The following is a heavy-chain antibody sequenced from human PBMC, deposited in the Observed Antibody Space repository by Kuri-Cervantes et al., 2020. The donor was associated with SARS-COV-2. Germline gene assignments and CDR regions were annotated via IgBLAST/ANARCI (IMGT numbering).Heavy chain of an antibody. J-gene: IGHJ6*02. V-gene: IGHV3-74*01. CDR3: ATLDGMDV. CDR2: INSDGSST. Sequence: GESLKISCAASGFTFSSYWMHWVRQAPGKGLVWVSRINSDGSSTSYADSVKGRFTTSRDNAKNTLYLQMNSLRAEDTAVYYCATLDGMDVWGQGTTVTVSS. CDR1: GFTFSSYW.